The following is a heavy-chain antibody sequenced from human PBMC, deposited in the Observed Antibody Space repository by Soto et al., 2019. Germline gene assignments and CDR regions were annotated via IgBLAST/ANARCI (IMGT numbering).Heavy chain of an antibody. V-gene: IGHV1-2*02. Sequence: VASVKVSCKASGYTFIGYYLHWVRQAPGQGLEWMGWINPDSGGTNYAQKFQGRVTMTRDTSISTTFMDLNRLRSDDTAVYYCARGAPGDSSLLTYHFDSCGQGTLVTVSS. CDR2: INPDSGGT. J-gene: IGHJ4*02. CDR3: ARGAPGDSSLLTYHFDS. CDR1: GYTFIGYY. D-gene: IGHD3-16*01.